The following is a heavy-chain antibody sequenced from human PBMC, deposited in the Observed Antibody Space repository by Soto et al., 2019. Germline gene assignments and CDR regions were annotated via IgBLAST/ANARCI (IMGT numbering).Heavy chain of an antibody. V-gene: IGHV1-69*01. CDR2: IIPIFGTA. CDR3: ATKYCSGGNCYRGYYYYSMDV. D-gene: IGHD2-15*01. Sequence: QVQRVQSGAEVKKPGSSVKVSCKASGGTFSSYTVSWVRQAPGQGLEWMGGIIPIFGTADYAQRFQGRVTITADESTSTAYLELTRLRYEDTAIYYCATKYCSGGNCYRGYYYYSMDVWGQGTTVTVSS. CDR1: GGTFSSYT. J-gene: IGHJ6*02.